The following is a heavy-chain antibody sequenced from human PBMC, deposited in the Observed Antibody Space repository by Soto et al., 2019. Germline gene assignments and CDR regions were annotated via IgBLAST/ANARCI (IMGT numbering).Heavy chain of an antibody. D-gene: IGHD5-18*01. V-gene: IGHV1-18*04. Sequence: QVQLVQSGAEVKKPGASVKVSCKASGYTFTSYGISWVRHAPGHGLEWMGWISAYNGNTNYAQKLQGRDTMTTDTSTSPAYMELRRLRSDDTAVYDCARDAAMVTYYYYHYGMDVWGDGTTVTVST. CDR2: ISAYNGNT. CDR3: ARDAAMVTYYYYHYGMDV. J-gene: IGHJ6*04. CDR1: GYTFTSYG.